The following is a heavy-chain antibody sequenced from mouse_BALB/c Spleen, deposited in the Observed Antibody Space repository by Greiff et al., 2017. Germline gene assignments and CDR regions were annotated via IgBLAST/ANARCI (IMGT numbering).Heavy chain of an antibody. Sequence: EVQLQQSGAELVKPGASVKLSCTASGFNIKDTYMHWVKQRPEQGLEWIGRIDPANGNTKYDPKFQGKATITADTSSNTAYLQLSSLTSEDTAVYYCARRKIYYGYSCYFDYWGQGTTLTVSS. CDR1: GFNIKDTY. D-gene: IGHD2-2*01. CDR3: ARRKIYYGYSCYFDY. V-gene: IGHV14-3*02. CDR2: IDPANGNT. J-gene: IGHJ2*01.